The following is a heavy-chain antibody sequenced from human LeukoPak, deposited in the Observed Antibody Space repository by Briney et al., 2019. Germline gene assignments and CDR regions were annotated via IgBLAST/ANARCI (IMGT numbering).Heavy chain of an antibody. Sequence: SETLSLTCTVSGGSISSYYWSWIRQLPGKGLEWIGYIYYSGSTNYNPSLKSRVTISVDTSKNQFSLKLSSVTAADTAVYYCARGGGQWTDNWFDPWGQGTLVTVSS. CDR1: GGSISSYY. V-gene: IGHV4-59*01. CDR3: ARGGGQWTDNWFDP. J-gene: IGHJ5*02. D-gene: IGHD6-19*01. CDR2: IYYSGST.